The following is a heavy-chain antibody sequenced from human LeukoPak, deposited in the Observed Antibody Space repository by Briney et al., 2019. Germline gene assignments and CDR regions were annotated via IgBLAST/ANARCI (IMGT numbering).Heavy chain of an antibody. CDR2: VHLDGRT. D-gene: IGHD3-3*01. CDR1: GGSISSSPYY. CDR3: AREGGFYRPLDY. J-gene: IGHJ4*02. V-gene: IGHV4-39*07. Sequence: PSETLSLTCTVSGGSISSSPYYWAWIRQPPGKGLEWIGEVHLDGRTNYNPSLESRLTMSVDVSENQVSLKLTSVTAADTAVYYCAREGGFYRPLDYSGQGTLVTVSS.